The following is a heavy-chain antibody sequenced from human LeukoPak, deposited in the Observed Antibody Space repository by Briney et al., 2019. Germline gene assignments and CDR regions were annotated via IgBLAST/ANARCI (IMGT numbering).Heavy chain of an antibody. Sequence: SETLSLTCTVSGYSITSGYFWGWIRQPPGKGLEWIGNIYHTGSTWYNPSLKSRVTISVDTSKNQFSLKLSSVTAADTAVYYCARHVHYYYYMDVWGKGTTVTVSS. CDR2: IYHTGST. CDR3: ARHVHYYYYMDV. CDR1: GYSITSGYF. V-gene: IGHV4-38-2*02. J-gene: IGHJ6*03.